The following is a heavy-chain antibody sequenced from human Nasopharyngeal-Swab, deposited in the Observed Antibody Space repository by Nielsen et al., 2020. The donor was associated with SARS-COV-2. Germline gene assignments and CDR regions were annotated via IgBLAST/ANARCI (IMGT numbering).Heavy chain of an antibody. CDR2: IYSSGSA. Sequence: SETLSLTCTVSSGSFFNHYWSWIRQPPGKGLEWIGYIYSSGSANYNLSLKSRVTISIDTSANQVFLNLRSTTAADTAVYYCARRKVGLDESFDYWGQGTLVAVTS. D-gene: IGHD1-1*01. CDR1: SGSFFNHY. CDR3: ARRKVGLDESFDY. J-gene: IGHJ4*02. V-gene: IGHV4-59*11.